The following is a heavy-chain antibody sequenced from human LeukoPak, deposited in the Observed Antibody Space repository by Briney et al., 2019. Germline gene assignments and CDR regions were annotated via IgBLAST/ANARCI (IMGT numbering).Heavy chain of an antibody. CDR3: AKDWDWELLIFDY. J-gene: IGHJ4*02. Sequence: GGSLRLSCAASGFTFSRSAMTWVRQSPGKELEWVATINNSGGTTYYADSVKGRFTISRDNSKNKLYLQMNSLRAEDTAIYYCAKDWDWELLIFDYWGQGTLVTVSS. D-gene: IGHD1-26*01. V-gene: IGHV3-23*01. CDR2: INNSGGTT. CDR1: GFTFSRSA.